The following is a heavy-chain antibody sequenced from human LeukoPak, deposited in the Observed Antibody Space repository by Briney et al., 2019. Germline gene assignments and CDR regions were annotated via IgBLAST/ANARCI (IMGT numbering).Heavy chain of an antibody. D-gene: IGHD4-17*01. CDR3: ARGYGDYGAEYFQH. V-gene: IGHV1-2*04. CDR2: INPNSGGT. CDR1: GYTFTGYY. Sequence: ASVKVSCKASGYTFTGYYMHWVRQAPGQGLEWMGRINPNSGGTNYAQKFQGWVTMTRDTSISTAYMELSRLRSDDTAVYYCARGYGDYGAEYFQHWGQGTLVTVSS. J-gene: IGHJ1*01.